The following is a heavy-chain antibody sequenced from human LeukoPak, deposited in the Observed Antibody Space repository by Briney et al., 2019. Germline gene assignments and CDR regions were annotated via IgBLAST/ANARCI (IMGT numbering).Heavy chain of an antibody. CDR1: GGSFSGYY. J-gene: IGHJ6*04. D-gene: IGHD3-9*01. CDR3: AREKYYDILTGSV. V-gene: IGHV4-34*01. Sequence: SETLSLTCAVYGGSFSGYYWSWIRQPPGKGLEWIGEINHSGSTNYNPSLKSRVTISVDTSKNQFSLKLSSVTAADTAVYYCAREKYYDILTGSVWGKGTTVTVSS. CDR2: INHSGST.